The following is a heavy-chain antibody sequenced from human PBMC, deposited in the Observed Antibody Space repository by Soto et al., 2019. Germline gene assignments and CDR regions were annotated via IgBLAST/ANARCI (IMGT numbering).Heavy chain of an antibody. CDR2: ISPYSGNT. CDR3: AMVDNYVTPTPQDV. V-gene: IGHV1-18*01. CDR1: GYIFVNYG. Sequence: QVQLVQSGDEVRKPGSSVKVSCKASGYIFVNYGIAWVRQAPGQGLEWMGWISPYSGNTHYASKVQGRLTMTTDTTTITAYMQLASMTSDDTVMYYWAMVDNYVTPTPQDVWGQGTTVTVSS. D-gene: IGHD3-16*01. J-gene: IGHJ6*02.